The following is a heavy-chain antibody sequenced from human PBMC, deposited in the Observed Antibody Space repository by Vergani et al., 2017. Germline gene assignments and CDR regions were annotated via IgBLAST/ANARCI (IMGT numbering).Heavy chain of an antibody. CDR3: ARTAYCGGDCSWYYFDY. J-gene: IGHJ4*02. Sequence: DVHLAESGGGFFQPGGSLRLLCSASGFSFNSYWMHWVHQVPGKGLLWVSRIKSDGSITVYADSVKGRFTISRDNAKNSLYLQMNSLRAEDTAVYYCARTAYCGGDCSWYYFDYWGQGTLVTVSS. D-gene: IGHD2-21*01. CDR2: IKSDGSIT. CDR1: GFSFNSYW. V-gene: IGHV3-74*01.